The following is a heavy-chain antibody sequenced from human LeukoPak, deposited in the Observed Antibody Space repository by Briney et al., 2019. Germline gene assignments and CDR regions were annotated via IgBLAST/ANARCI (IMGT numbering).Heavy chain of an antibody. CDR1: GYAFTSYA. D-gene: IGHD1-26*01. CDR3: ARAELRSGPDY. CDR2: INAGNGNT. Sequence: ASVKVSCKASGYAFTSYAMHWVRQAPGQRLEWMGWINAGNGNTKYSQKFQGRVTITRDTSASTAYMELGSLGSEDTAVYYCARAELRSGPDYWGQGTLVTVSS. J-gene: IGHJ4*02. V-gene: IGHV1-3*01.